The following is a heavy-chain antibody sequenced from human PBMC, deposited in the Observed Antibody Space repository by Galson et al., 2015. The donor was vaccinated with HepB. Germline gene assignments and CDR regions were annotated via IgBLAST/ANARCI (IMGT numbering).Heavy chain of an antibody. CDR3: AGVALSSPNFGWFDP. D-gene: IGHD2-2*01. CDR1: GYTFTSYG. Sequence: SVKVSCKASGYTFTSYGISWVRQAPGQGLEWMGWISAYNGNTNYAQKLQGRVTMTTDTSTSTAYMELRSLRSDDTAVYYCAGVALSSPNFGWFDPWGQGTLVTVSS. V-gene: IGHV1-18*04. J-gene: IGHJ5*02. CDR2: ISAYNGNT.